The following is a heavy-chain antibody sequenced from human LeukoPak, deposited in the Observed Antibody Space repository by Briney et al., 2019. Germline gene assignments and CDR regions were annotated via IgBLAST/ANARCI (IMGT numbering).Heavy chain of an antibody. Sequence: PGGSLRLSCAASGFTFSDYYMSWIRQAPGKGLEWVSYISSSGSTIYYADSVKGRFTISRDNAKNSLYLQMNSLRAEDTAVYYCATARAARHLNWFDPWGQGTLVTVSS. CDR3: ATARAARHLNWFDP. D-gene: IGHD6-6*01. V-gene: IGHV3-11*04. J-gene: IGHJ5*02. CDR2: ISSSGSTI. CDR1: GFTFSDYY.